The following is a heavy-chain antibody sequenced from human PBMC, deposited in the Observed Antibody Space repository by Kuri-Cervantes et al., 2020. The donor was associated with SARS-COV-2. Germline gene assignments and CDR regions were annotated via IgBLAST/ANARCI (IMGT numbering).Heavy chain of an antibody. CDR3: ARDMTFDEYGDYFYYYMDV. J-gene: IGHJ6*03. D-gene: IGHD3-16*01. Sequence: GGSLRLSCAASGFTFSSYAFHWVRQAPGQGLEWVAAISYDGNNKYFADSVRGRFTVSRDNSKNTLYLEMDGLRPEDTAVYYCARDMTFDEYGDYFYYYMDVWGKGTTVTVSS. CDR2: ISYDGNNK. V-gene: IGHV3-30*04. CDR1: GFTFSSYA.